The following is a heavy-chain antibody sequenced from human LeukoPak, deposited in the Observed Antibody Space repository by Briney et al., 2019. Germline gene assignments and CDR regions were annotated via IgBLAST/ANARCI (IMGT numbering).Heavy chain of an antibody. D-gene: IGHD5-12*01. V-gene: IGHV1-3*01. CDR1: GYTFTSYA. J-gene: IGHJ6*03. CDR3: ARGGYCGYGPVDYYYYYMDV. CDR2: INAGNGNT. Sequence: ASVKVSCKASGYTFTSYAMHWVRQAPGQRLEWMGWINAGNGNTKYSQKFQGRVTITADESTSTAYMELSSLRSEDTAVYYCARGGYCGYGPVDYYYYYMDVWGKGTTVTVSS.